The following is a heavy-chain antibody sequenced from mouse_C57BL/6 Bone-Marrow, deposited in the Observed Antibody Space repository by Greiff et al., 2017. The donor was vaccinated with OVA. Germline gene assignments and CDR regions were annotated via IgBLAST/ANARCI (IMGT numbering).Heavy chain of an antibody. CDR3: ARNFYYGSSYGY. J-gene: IGHJ2*01. Sequence: VQLQQSGAELVRPGASVKLSCKASGYTFTDYYINWVKQRPGQGLEWIARIYPGSGNTYYNEKFKGKATLTAEKSSSTAYMQLSSLTSEDSAVYFCARNFYYGSSYGYWGQGTTLTVSS. D-gene: IGHD1-1*01. V-gene: IGHV1-76*01. CDR2: IYPGSGNT. CDR1: GYTFTDYY.